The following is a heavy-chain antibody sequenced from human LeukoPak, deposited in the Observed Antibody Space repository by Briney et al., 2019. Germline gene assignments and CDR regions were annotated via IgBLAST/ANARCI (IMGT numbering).Heavy chain of an antibody. V-gene: IGHV1-69*05. J-gene: IGHJ4*02. Sequence: SVKVSCKASGGTFSSYAISWVRQAPGQGLEWMGVIIPIFGTANYAQKFQGRFTITTDESTSTAYMELSSLRTEDTAVYYCARDRYSSSWYFDYWGQGTLVTVSS. CDR2: IIPIFGTA. D-gene: IGHD6-13*01. CDR1: GGTFSSYA. CDR3: ARDRYSSSWYFDY.